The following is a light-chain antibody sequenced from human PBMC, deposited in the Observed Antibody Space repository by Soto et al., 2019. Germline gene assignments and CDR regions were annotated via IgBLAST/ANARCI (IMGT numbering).Light chain of an antibody. CDR2: DAS. CDR1: QDITID. Sequence: QMTQSPSSLSASVGDTVTITCRASQDITIDVAWYQQKPGKPPSLLISDASTLHSGVPSRFSGSGYATAFTLTISHLQPEDVATYYCHKYNSFPPTFGGGTKVDVK. V-gene: IGKV1-27*01. CDR3: HKYNSFPPT. J-gene: IGKJ4*01.